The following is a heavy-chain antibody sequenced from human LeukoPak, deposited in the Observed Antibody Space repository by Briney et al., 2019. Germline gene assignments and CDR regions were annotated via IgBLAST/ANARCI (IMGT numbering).Heavy chain of an antibody. Sequence: ASVKVSCKASGYTFTMHYIHWVRQAPGQGLEWMGMINPSDGATTYAQRFQGRVTMTKDMSTTTVYMDLRSLRSEDTAMYYLARERRGGLGGSLGGIFASYYTYYYMDVWGRGTTVTVSS. J-gene: IGHJ6*03. V-gene: IGHV1-46*01. CDR3: ARERRGGLGGSLGGIFASYYTYYYMDV. CDR2: INPSDGAT. CDR1: GYTFTMHY. D-gene: IGHD3-16*01.